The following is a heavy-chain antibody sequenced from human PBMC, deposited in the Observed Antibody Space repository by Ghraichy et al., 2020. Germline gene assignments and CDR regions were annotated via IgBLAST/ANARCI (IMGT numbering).Heavy chain of an antibody. V-gene: IGHV1-18*04. D-gene: IGHD3-10*01. J-gene: IGHJ6*03. CDR2: ISAYNGNT. Sequence: ASVKVSCKASGYTFTSYGISWVRQAPGQGLEWMGWISAYNGNTNYAQKLQGRVTMTTDTSTSTAYMELRSLRSDDTAVYYFARERPPLRALRGPYYYYYMDVWGKGTTVTVSS. CDR3: ARERPPLRALRGPYYYYYMDV. CDR1: GYTFTSYG.